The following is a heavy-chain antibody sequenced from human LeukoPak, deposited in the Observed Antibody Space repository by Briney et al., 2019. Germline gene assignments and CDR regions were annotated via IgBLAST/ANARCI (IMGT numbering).Heavy chain of an antibody. D-gene: IGHD6-19*01. V-gene: IGHV7-4-1*02. CDR1: GYTFTGYY. Sequence: EASVKVSCKASGYTFTGYYMHWVRQAPGQGLEWMGWINTNTGNPTYAQGFTGRFVFSLDTSVSTAYLQISSLKAEDTAVYYCAVISSADAFDIWGQGTMVTVSS. CDR2: INTNTGNP. CDR3: AVISSADAFDI. J-gene: IGHJ3*02.